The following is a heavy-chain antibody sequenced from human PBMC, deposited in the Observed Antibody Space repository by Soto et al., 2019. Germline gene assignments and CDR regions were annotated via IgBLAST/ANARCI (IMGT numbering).Heavy chain of an antibody. Sequence: VQLVESGGGLAQPGGSVRLSCAASGFTFTSYDINWVRQATGQGLEWMGWMNPNSGNTGYAQKFQGRVTMTRNTSISTAYMELSSLRSEDTAVYYCAREDDSSGYYDYWGQGTLVTVSS. CDR3: AREDDSSGYYDY. V-gene: IGHV1-8*01. J-gene: IGHJ4*02. D-gene: IGHD3-22*01. CDR2: MNPNSGNT. CDR1: GFTFTSYD.